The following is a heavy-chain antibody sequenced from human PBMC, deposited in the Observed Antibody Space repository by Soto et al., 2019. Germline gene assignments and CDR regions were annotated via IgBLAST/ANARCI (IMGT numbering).Heavy chain of an antibody. CDR1: GYTFTSYD. CDR2: MNPNSGNT. D-gene: IGHD2-2*01. Sequence: ASVKVSCKASGYTFTSYDINWVRQATGQGLEWMGWMNPNSGNTGYAQKFQGRVTMTRNTSISTAYMELSSLRSEDTAVYYCARANIVVVPAAPYYYYGMDVWGQGTTVTVSS. CDR3: ARANIVVVPAAPYYYYGMDV. V-gene: IGHV1-8*01. J-gene: IGHJ6*02.